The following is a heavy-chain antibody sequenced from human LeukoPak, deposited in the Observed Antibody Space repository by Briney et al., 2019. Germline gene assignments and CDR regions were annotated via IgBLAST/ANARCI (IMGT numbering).Heavy chain of an antibody. CDR1: GFTFSSYS. J-gene: IGHJ4*02. V-gene: IGHV3-21*01. CDR3: ARGLGVGATYYFDY. D-gene: IGHD1-26*01. CDR2: ISSSSSYI. Sequence: GGSLRLSCAASGFTFSSYSMNWVRQAPGKGLEWVSSISSSSSYIYYADSVKGRFTISRDNAKNSLYLQMNSLRAEDTAVYYCARGLGVGATYYFDYWGQGTLVTVSS.